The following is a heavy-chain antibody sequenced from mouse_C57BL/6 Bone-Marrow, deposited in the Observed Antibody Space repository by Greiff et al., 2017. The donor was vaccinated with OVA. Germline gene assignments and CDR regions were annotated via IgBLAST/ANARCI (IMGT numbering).Heavy chain of an antibody. CDR3: ARGSTTVVAKWYFDV. Sequence: QVQLQQPGAELVKPGASVKLSCKASGYTFTSYWMHWVQQRPGQGLEWIGMIHPNSGSTNYNEKFKSKATLTVDKSSSTAYMQLSSLTSEDSAFYYCARGSTTVVAKWYFDVWGTGTTVTVSS. CDR1: GYTFTSYW. J-gene: IGHJ1*03. D-gene: IGHD1-1*01. V-gene: IGHV1-64*01. CDR2: IHPNSGST.